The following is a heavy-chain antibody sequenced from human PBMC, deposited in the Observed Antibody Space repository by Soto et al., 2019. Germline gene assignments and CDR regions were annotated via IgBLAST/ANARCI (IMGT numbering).Heavy chain of an antibody. CDR3: ARDADMVVVIPATGGGALDI. Sequence: QVQLVESGGGVVQPGGSLRFSCAASGFTFSSYAMHWVRQSPGKGLEWVAVISYDGSKRHYADSVKGRFTISRDSAENTLYLQMNSLRAEDTAVYYCARDADMVVVIPATGGGALDIWGQGTMVYVSA. V-gene: IGHV3-30-3*01. J-gene: IGHJ3*02. CDR2: ISYDGSKR. D-gene: IGHD2-15*01. CDR1: GFTFSSYA.